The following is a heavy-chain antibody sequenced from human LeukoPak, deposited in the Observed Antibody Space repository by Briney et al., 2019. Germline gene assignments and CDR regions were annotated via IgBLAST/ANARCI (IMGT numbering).Heavy chain of an antibody. Sequence: SETLSLTCAVYGGSFSGYYWSWIRQPPGKGLEWIGEINHSGSTNYNPSLKSRVTISVDTSKNQFSLKLSSVTAADTAAYYCARVGYYGSGTGYWGQGTLVTVSS. CDR3: ARVGYYGSGTGY. CDR1: GGSFSGYY. V-gene: IGHV4-34*01. D-gene: IGHD3-10*01. J-gene: IGHJ4*02. CDR2: INHSGST.